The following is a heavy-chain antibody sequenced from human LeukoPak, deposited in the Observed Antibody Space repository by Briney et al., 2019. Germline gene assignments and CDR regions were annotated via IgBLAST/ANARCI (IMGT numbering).Heavy chain of an antibody. CDR2: ISGSGGST. CDR3: ARGSSYGFSMGY. Sequence: GGSLRLSCAASGFTFSSYAMSWVRQAPGKGLEWVSAISGSGGSTYYADSVKGRFTISRDNSKNTLYLQMNSLRAEDTAVYYCARGSSYGFSMGYWGQGTLVTVSS. V-gene: IGHV3-23*01. D-gene: IGHD3-16*01. J-gene: IGHJ4*02. CDR1: GFTFSSYA.